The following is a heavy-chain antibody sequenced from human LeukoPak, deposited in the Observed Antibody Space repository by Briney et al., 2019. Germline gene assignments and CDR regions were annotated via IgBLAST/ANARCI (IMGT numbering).Heavy chain of an antibody. CDR2: ISSSSSYI. CDR3: ARASYYDFWSGYYNY. CDR1: GFTFSSYA. V-gene: IGHV3-21*01. Sequence: GGSLRLSCAASGFTFSSYAMSWVRQAPGKGLEWVSSISSSSSYIYYADSVKGRFTISRDNAKNSLYLQMNSLRAEDTAVYYCARASYYDFWSGYYNYWGQGTLVTVSS. J-gene: IGHJ4*02. D-gene: IGHD3-3*01.